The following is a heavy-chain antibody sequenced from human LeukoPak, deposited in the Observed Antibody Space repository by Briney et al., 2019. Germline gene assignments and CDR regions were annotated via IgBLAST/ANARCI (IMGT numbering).Heavy chain of an antibody. D-gene: IGHD3-10*01. Sequence: GGSLRLSCAASGYSLSNYWMSWVRQAPGKGLEWVANINQDGSDKYYVDSVMGRFTISKDNAKNSVYLQMNSLRPEDTAIYYCAWYGVTHGLDVWGQGTTVTVSS. CDR1: GYSLSNYW. CDR3: AWYGVTHGLDV. J-gene: IGHJ6*02. V-gene: IGHV3-7*01. CDR2: INQDGSDK.